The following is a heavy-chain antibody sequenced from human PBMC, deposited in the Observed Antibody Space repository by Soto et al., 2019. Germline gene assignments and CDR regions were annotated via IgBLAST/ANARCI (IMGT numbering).Heavy chain of an antibody. Sequence: SETLSLTCTISGGSISVYYWSWIRQPPGQALEWIGYIYDRGSPYYNPSLRSRVIISADTSKNQISRKLTFATAADTAVYYCARGVGSSPPRYWGRGTLVTVSS. CDR1: GGSISVYY. D-gene: IGHD1-26*01. CDR2: IYDRGSP. V-gene: IGHV4-59*01. J-gene: IGHJ4*02. CDR3: ARGVGSSPPRY.